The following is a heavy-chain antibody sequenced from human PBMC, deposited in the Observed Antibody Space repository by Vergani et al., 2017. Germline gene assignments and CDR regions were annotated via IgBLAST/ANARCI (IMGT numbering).Heavy chain of an antibody. CDR1: GFPFSSYA. CDR2: ISFYGSNN. D-gene: IGHD6-19*01. Sequence: VQLLESGGGLVQPGGSLRLSCAASGFPFSSYALGWVRQAPGKGMGWVAVISFYGSNNYYADSVKGRFTISRDNSKNTLYLQMNSLRAEDTAVYYCSGVSSGGYSEDWGQGTLVTVSS. J-gene: IGHJ4*02. CDR3: SGVSSGGYSED. V-gene: IGHV3-30*03.